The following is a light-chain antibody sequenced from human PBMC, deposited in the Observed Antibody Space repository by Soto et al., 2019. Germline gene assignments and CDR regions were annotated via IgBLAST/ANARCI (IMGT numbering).Light chain of an antibody. J-gene: IGKJ4*01. CDR1: QIVSSK. V-gene: IGKV3-15*01. CDR2: GAS. Sequence: EIMITQSPATLSVSTGEGATLSCRASQIVSSKLAWYQQKPGQAPRLLIYGASTRATGIPARFSGSGSGTEFTLIISSLQSEDSAVYYCQQYNNWVTFGGGTKVDIK. CDR3: QQYNNWVT.